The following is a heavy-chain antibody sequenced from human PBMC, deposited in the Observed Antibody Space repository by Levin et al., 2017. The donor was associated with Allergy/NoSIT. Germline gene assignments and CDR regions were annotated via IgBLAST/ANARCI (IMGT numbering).Heavy chain of an antibody. CDR3: ARDRVECSGGRCYSRKYFNYYGMDV. Sequence: GGSLRLSCAASGFDFSSYAIHWVRQAPGKGLEWVSVISYDGNNKYYTDSVKGRFTISRDNSMNALDLQMTSLRAEDSAVYYCARDRVECSGGRCYSRKYFNYYGMDVWGQGTTVTVSS. CDR2: ISYDGNNK. CDR1: GFDFSSYA. D-gene: IGHD2-15*01. V-gene: IGHV3-30*14. J-gene: IGHJ6*02.